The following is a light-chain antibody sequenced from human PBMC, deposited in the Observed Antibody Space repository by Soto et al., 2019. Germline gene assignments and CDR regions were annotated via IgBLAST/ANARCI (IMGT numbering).Light chain of an antibody. CDR1: QSVSSF. CDR2: DAS. Sequence: EIVLTQSPATLSLSPGERATLSCRASQSVSSFLAWYQRKPGQAPRLLIYDASNRATGIPARFSGSGSGTDFTLTISSLEPEDFVVYYCQQRSNWPPRYTFGQGTKLEIK. CDR3: QQRSNWPPRYT. J-gene: IGKJ2*01. V-gene: IGKV3-11*01.